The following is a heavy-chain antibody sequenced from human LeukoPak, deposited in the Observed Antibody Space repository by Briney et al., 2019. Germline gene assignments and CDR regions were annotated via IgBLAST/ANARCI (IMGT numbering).Heavy chain of an antibody. CDR2: ISWNSGSI. Sequence: GRSLRLSCAASGFTFSSYAMHWVRQAPGKGLEWVSGISWNSGSIGYADSVKGRFTISRDNAKNSLYLQMNSLRAEDTALYYCAKVEYSYGYGLDPWGQGTLVTVSS. J-gene: IGHJ5*02. V-gene: IGHV3-9*01. D-gene: IGHD5-18*01. CDR3: AKVEYSYGYGLDP. CDR1: GFTFSSYA.